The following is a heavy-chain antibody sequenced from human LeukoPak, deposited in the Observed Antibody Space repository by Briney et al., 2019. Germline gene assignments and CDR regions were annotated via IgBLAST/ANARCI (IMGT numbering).Heavy chain of an antibody. Sequence: GGSLRLSCAASGFTFSTHWMSWVRQAPGRGLEWVANINHDGSDKYYVDSVRGRFTISRDNAENSLYLQMNSLRAEDTAVYYCARDMFSGSYSGVNYWGQGILVTVSS. CDR1: GFTFSTHW. D-gene: IGHD1-26*01. V-gene: IGHV3-7*04. J-gene: IGHJ4*02. CDR3: ARDMFSGSYSGVNY. CDR2: INHDGSDK.